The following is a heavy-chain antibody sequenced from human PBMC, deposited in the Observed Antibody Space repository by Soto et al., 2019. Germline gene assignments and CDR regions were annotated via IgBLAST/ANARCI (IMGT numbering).Heavy chain of an antibody. CDR3: ARYIGDSKYFAY. J-gene: IGHJ4*02. CDR1: GDSVSSNSAA. V-gene: IGHV6-1*01. Sequence: SQTLSLTCAISGDSVSSNSAAWNWIRQSPSRGLEWLGRTYYRSKWYNDYAVSVQSRLTISPDTSKNQFSLQLNSVTPEDTAVYYCARYIGDSKYFAYWGQGTLVTVSS. CDR2: TYYRSKWYN. D-gene: IGHD3-16*02.